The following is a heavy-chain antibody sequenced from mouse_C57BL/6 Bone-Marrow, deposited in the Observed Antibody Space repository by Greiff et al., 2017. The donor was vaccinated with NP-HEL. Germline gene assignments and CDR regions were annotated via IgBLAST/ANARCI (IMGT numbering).Heavy chain of an antibody. V-gene: IGHV1-61*01. D-gene: IGHD1-1*01. Sequence: QVQLQQPGAELVRPGSSVKLSCKASGYTFTSYWMDWVKQRTGQGLEWIGNIYPSDSETHYNQKFKDKATLTVDKSSSTAYMQLSSLTSEDSAVYYCARSLLVTTVKGSAMDYWGQGTSVTVSS. CDR1: GYTFTSYW. J-gene: IGHJ4*01. CDR3: ARSLLVTTVKGSAMDY. CDR2: IYPSDSET.